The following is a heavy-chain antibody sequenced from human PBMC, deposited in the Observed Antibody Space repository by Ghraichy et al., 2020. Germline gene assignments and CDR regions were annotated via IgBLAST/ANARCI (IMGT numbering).Heavy chain of an antibody. Sequence: GGSLRLSCAASGFTFSSYSMNWVRQAPGKGLEWVSSISSSSSYIYYADSVKGRFTISRDNAKNSLYLQMNSLRAEDTAVYYCARTLDFFGVVTHDAFDIWGQGTIVTVSS. J-gene: IGHJ3*02. D-gene: IGHD3-3*01. V-gene: IGHV3-21*01. CDR2: ISSSSSYI. CDR3: ARTLDFFGVVTHDAFDI. CDR1: GFTFSSYS.